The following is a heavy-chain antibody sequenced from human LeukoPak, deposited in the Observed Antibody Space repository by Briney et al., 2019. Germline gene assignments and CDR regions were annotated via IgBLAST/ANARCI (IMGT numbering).Heavy chain of an antibody. CDR1: GFTFSSYA. J-gene: IGHJ4*02. D-gene: IGHD6-19*01. Sequence: GGSLRLSCAASGFTFSSYAMHWVRQAPGKGLEYVSAISSGGSTYYANSVKGRFTISRDNSKNTLYLQMNSLRAEDTAVYYCAKDSGYSSGCHNVWGQGTLATVSS. CDR2: ISSGGST. V-gene: IGHV3-64*01. CDR3: AKDSGYSSGCHNV.